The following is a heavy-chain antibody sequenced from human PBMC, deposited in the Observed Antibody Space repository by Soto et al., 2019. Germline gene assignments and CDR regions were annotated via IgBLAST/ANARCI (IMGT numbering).Heavy chain of an antibody. CDR1: GGTFSSYA. J-gene: IGHJ4*01. V-gene: IGHV1-69*01. CDR2: IIPIFGTA. D-gene: IGHD2-15*01. CDR3: ARDHGRRPCSGGGCYSTYFDD. Sequence: QVQLVQSGAEVKKPGSSVKVSCKASGGTFSSYAISWVRQAPGQGLEWMGGIIPIFGTANYAQKFQGRVTITADESTNKAYMELNILSSEDTAVYYCARDHGRRPCSGGGCYSTYFDDWGHGTLVTVSS.